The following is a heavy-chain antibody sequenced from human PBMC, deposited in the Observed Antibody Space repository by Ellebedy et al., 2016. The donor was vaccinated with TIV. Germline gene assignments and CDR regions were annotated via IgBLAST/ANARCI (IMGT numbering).Heavy chain of an antibody. J-gene: IGHJ4*02. V-gene: IGHV4-59*08. CDR2: IYYSGST. D-gene: IGHD6-19*01. Sequence: SETLSLXCTVSGGSISSYYWSWIRQPPGKGLEWIGYIYYSGSTNYNPSLKSRVTISVDTSKNQFSLKLSSVTAADTAVYYCAGTGYSSGCVDYWGQGTLVTVSS. CDR1: GGSISSYY. CDR3: AGTGYSSGCVDY.